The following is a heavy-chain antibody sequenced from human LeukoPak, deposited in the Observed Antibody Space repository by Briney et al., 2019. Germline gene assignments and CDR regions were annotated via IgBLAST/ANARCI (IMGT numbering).Heavy chain of an antibody. CDR3: ASLSEPPLMVRGVKGAFDI. D-gene: IGHD3-10*01. Sequence: SGTLSLTCAVSGGSISSSNWWSWVRQPPGKGLEWIGEIYHSGSTNYNPSLKSRVTISVDKSKNQFSLKLSSVTAADTAVYYCASLSEPPLMVRGVKGAFDIWGQGTMVTVSS. V-gene: IGHV4-4*02. CDR2: IYHSGST. CDR1: GGSISSSNW. J-gene: IGHJ3*02.